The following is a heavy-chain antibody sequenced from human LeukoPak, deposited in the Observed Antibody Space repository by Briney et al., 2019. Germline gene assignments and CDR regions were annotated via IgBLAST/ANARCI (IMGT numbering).Heavy chain of an antibody. Sequence: GGSLRLSCAASGFTFSSYAMSWVRQAPGKGLEWVSAISGSGGSTYYADSVKGRFTISRDNSKNTLYLQINSLRAEDTAVYYCAKDNYNWNEHTFDYWGQGTLVTVSS. CDR3: AKDNYNWNEHTFDY. J-gene: IGHJ4*02. D-gene: IGHD1-20*01. CDR1: GFTFSSYA. V-gene: IGHV3-23*01. CDR2: ISGSGGST.